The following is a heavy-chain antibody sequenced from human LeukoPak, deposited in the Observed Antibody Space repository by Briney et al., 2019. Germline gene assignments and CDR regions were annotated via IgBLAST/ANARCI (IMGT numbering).Heavy chain of an antibody. V-gene: IGHV4-39*01. D-gene: IGHD1/OR15-1a*01. Sequence: GSLRLSCAASGFTFSSYSMNWVRQAPGKGLEWIGSIYYSGTTSYNPSLKSRVTISVDTSKNQFSLRLSSVTAADTAVYYCARHVIYPRTGTSRSQGMDVWGQGTTVTVSS. CDR1: GFTFSSYSMN. CDR2: IYYSGTT. J-gene: IGHJ6*02. CDR3: ARHVIYPRTGTSRSQGMDV.